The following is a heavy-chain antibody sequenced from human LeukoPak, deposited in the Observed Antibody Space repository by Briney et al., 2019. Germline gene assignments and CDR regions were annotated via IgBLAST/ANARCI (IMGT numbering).Heavy chain of an antibody. Sequence: GSLRLSCVASGFTFSRYSMNWVRLAPGKGLEWIGSIYYSGSTYYNPSLKSRVTISVDTSKNQFSLKLSSVTAADTAVYYCARQILGGYCSGGSCYSFFEYFDYWGQGTLVTVSS. CDR3: ARQILGGYCSGGSCYSFFEYFDY. J-gene: IGHJ4*02. CDR2: IYYSGST. V-gene: IGHV4-39*01. CDR1: GFTFSRYSMN. D-gene: IGHD2-15*01.